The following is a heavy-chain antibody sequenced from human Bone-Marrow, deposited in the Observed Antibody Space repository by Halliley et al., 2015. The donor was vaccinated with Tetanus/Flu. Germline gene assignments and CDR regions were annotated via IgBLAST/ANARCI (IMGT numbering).Heavy chain of an antibody. Sequence: WVSYINGRSSHSNYADSVKGRFTISRDNARNSLYLQMNSLRVEDTAVYYCAREQGIMTRELDYWGQGTLVTVSS. D-gene: IGHD6-13*01. CDR3: AREQGIMTRELDY. J-gene: IGHJ4*02. V-gene: IGHV3-11*05. CDR2: INGRSSHS.